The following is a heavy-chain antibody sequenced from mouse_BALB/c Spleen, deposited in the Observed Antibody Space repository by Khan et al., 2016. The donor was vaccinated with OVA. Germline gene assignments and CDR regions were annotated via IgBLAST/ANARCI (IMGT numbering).Heavy chain of an antibody. CDR3: AREGLRGVAMDY. CDR1: GYTFTAYD. D-gene: IGHD2-4*01. J-gene: IGHJ4*01. V-gene: IGHV1S56*01. CDR2: IYPGDGST. Sequence: QVRLQQAGPELVNPGALVKISCKASGYTFTAYDINWVRQRPGQGHEWIGWIYPGDGSTKYSENFKGKATLTADKSSNTAYMQFSSLTSEKSAVCVCAREGLRGVAMDYWGQGTSVSVSS.